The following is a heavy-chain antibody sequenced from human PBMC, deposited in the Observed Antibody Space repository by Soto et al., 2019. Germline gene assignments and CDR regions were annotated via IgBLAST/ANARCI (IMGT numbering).Heavy chain of an antibody. CDR1: GYTFIRYG. CDR2: ISPYNDYT. CDR3: ARGGDYDNTWGKLSHYGLDV. Sequence: QVQLVQSAGEVKKPGASVKVSCKASGYTFIRYGITWVRQAPGQGLEWMGWISPYNDYTIYAQKLQGRVTMTTDTSTRTVYLDLRSLKSDDTAVYYCARGGDYDNTWGKLSHYGLDVWGQGTSVTLSS. J-gene: IGHJ6*02. D-gene: IGHD3-16*01. V-gene: IGHV1-18*01.